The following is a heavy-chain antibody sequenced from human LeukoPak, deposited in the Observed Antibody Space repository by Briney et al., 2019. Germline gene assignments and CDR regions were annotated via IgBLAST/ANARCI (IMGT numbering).Heavy chain of an antibody. CDR1: GGSISSGSFY. V-gene: IGHV4-61*02. CDR2: IYPSGDS. D-gene: IGHD3-22*01. CDR3: ARGYDRNGYQSRGYDY. J-gene: IGHJ4*02. Sequence: SQTLSLTCTVSGGSISSGSFYWSWIRQTAGKGLEWIGRIYPSGDSQYSPSFRSRATISLDTRNQFSLKLSSVTAADTAVYFCARGYDRNGYQSRGYDYWGQGALVNVSS.